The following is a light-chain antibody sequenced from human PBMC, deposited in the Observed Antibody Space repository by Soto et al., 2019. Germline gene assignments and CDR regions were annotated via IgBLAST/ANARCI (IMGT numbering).Light chain of an antibody. J-gene: IGKJ4*01. CDR1: QSLLHSDGKTY. V-gene: IGKV2D-29*01. CDR2: EVS. Sequence: DIVMTQPPLSLSVTPGQPASISCKSSQSLLHSDGKTYLYWYLQKPGQPPQLLIYEVSNRFSGVPDRFSGSGSGTDFTLTISSLQAEDVAVYYCQQYYSTPLTFGGGTKVDIK. CDR3: QQYYSTPLT.